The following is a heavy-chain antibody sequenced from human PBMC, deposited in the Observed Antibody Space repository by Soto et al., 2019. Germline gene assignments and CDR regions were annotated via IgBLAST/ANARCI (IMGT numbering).Heavy chain of an antibody. Sequence: SETLSLTCTVSGVSISSSYWSWIRQSPGTGLEWIGYIYYTGTTNYNPSLKRRVTISLDTAKNQFSLNVNSLTTANTAVYFCARGGNRYSNTASGVGGFDFWGQGTLVTVSS. CDR2: IYYTGTT. J-gene: IGHJ4*02. V-gene: IGHV4-59*01. CDR3: ARGGNRYSNTASGVGGFDF. D-gene: IGHD5-12*01. CDR1: GVSISSSY.